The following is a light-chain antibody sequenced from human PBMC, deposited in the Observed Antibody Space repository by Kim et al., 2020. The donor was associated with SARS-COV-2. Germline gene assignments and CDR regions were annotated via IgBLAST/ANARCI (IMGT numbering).Light chain of an antibody. J-gene: IGLJ2*01. CDR3: QAWDSSTAVV. V-gene: IGLV3-1*01. CDR1: KLGDKY. CDR2: QDS. Sequence: VSPGQTASITCSGDKLGDKYACWYQQKPGQSPVLVIFQDSKRPSGIPERFSGSNSGNTATLTISGTQAMDEADYYCQAWDSSTAVVFGGGTQLTVL.